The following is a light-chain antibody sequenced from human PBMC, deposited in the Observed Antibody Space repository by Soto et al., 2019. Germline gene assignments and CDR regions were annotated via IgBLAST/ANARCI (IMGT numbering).Light chain of an antibody. J-gene: IGLJ1*01. CDR1: SSDIGAYIH. CDR2: DVS. V-gene: IGLV2-14*03. CDR3: TSYTTSGTSV. Sequence: QSALTQPASVSGSPGQSIAVSCSGTSSDIGAYIHVSWYQQHPGKAPKLMIYDVSNRPSGVSDRFSGSKSGNTASLTISGLQAEDEADYCCTSYTTSGTSVFGAGTKLTVL.